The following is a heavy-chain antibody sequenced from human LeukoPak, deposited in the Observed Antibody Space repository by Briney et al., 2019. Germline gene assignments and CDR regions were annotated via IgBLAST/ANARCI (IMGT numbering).Heavy chain of an antibody. J-gene: IGHJ4*02. CDR3: ASEGYCDSTSCYDFDY. CDR2: MYTLGNT. Sequence: GGSLRLSCAASGFTVSSNYMTWVRQAPGKGLEWVSVMYTLGNTYYADSVKGRFTISRDNAKNSLYLQMNSLRAEDTAVYYCASEGYCDSTSCYDFDYWGQGTLVTVSS. D-gene: IGHD2-2*01. V-gene: IGHV3-66*01. CDR1: GFTVSSNY.